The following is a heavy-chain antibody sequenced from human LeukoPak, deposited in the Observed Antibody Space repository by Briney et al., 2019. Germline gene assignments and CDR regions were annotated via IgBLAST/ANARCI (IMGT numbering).Heavy chain of an antibody. CDR3: GMAMDV. Sequence: GGSLRLSCAASGFXASSNYISWVRQAPGKGLEWISLIYSGGSTYYADSVMGRFTISRDNSKTTFYLQMSSLRAEDTAVYYCGMAMDVWGRGTTVTVSS. CDR1: GFXASSNY. J-gene: IGHJ6*02. D-gene: IGHD5-24*01. CDR2: IYSGGST. V-gene: IGHV3-53*01.